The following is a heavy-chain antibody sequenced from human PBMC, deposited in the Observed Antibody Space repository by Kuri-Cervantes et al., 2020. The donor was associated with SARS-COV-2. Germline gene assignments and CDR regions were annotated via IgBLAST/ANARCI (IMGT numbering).Heavy chain of an antibody. Sequence: SETLSLTCSVSGGCVSSGSHYWSWIRQPPGKGLEWIGYIYYSGSNKYNPSLKRRVTISVDTSKKQFSLKLTSVTVADTAVYYCARGSPGYWGQGTLVTVSS. CDR3: ARGSPGY. J-gene: IGHJ4*02. CDR1: GGCVSSGSHY. CDR2: IYYSGSN. V-gene: IGHV4-61*01.